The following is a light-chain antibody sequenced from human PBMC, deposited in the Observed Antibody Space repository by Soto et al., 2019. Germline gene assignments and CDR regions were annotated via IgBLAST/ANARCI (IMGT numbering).Light chain of an antibody. CDR2: DVS. CDR3: CSYSGSYTYV. V-gene: IGLV2-11*01. CDR1: SSDIGAYIY. J-gene: IGLJ1*01. Sequence: QSALTQPRSVSGSPGQSVSISCTGTSSDIGAYIYVSWYQQHPGKVPKLLLYDVSQRPSGVPDRFSASRSGNTASLTISGLQAEDEDDYYCCSYSGSYTYVFGTGPKLTVL.